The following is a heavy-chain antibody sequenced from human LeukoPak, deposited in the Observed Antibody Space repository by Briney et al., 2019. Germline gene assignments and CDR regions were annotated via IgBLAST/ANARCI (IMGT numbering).Heavy chain of an antibody. CDR1: GFIFGDYN. J-gene: IGHJ4*02. Sequence: PGQSLRLSCTTSGFIFGDYNMNWVRQAPGKGLEWVGYIRAKIHDGTTDFAASVKGRFTISRDDSKSIAYLQMTSLKSEDTAVCYCSRGQKDPYGPEFDYWGQGTLVTVSS. V-gene: IGHV3-49*04. D-gene: IGHD3-10*01. CDR2: IRAKIHDGTT. CDR3: SRGQKDPYGPEFDY.